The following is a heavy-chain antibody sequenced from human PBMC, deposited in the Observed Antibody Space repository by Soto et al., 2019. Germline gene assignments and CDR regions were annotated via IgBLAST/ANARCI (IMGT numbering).Heavy chain of an antibody. CDR2: ISSSGSTI. J-gene: IGHJ4*02. D-gene: IGHD5-12*01. Sequence: GGSLRLSCAASGFTFSSYEMNWVRQAPGKGLEWVSYISSSGSTIYYADSVKGRFTISRDNAKNSLYLQMNSLRAEDTAVYYCARGSRDGYNWDFDYWGQGTLVTVSS. V-gene: IGHV3-48*03. CDR1: GFTFSSYE. CDR3: ARGSRDGYNWDFDY.